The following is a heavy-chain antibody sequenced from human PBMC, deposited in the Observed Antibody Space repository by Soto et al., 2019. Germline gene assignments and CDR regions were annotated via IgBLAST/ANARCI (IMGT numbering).Heavy chain of an antibody. V-gene: IGHV3-23*01. Sequence: GGSLRLSCAASGFTFSTYAMSWVRQAPGKGLVWVSAISGGAGSTSYADSVKGRFTISRDNSKNTLYLQMNSLRAEDTAVYYCAKNYGSGSYALPNWFDPWGQGTLVTVSS. CDR2: ISGGAGST. CDR3: AKNYGSGSYALPNWFDP. CDR1: GFTFSTYA. D-gene: IGHD3-10*01. J-gene: IGHJ5*02.